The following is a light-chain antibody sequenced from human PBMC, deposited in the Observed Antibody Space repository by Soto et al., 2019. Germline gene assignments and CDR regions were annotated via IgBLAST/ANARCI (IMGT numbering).Light chain of an antibody. V-gene: IGKV3-20*01. J-gene: IGKJ1*01. CDR3: QHYYSCPRT. CDR1: QSVSSNY. Sequence: EIVLTQSPATLSLSPGERATLSCRASQSVSSNYLAWYQKKPGQAPSLLIYAASSMIAGIPRRFSGSGSGTAFTLTISSIQPEDVAVYQCQHYYSCPRTFGPGTKVEIK. CDR2: AAS.